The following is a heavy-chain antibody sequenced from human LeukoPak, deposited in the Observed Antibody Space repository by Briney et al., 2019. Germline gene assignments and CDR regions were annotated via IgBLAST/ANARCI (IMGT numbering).Heavy chain of an antibody. J-gene: IGHJ6*02. CDR2: INPNSGGT. CDR1: GYTFTSYY. V-gene: IGHV1-2*02. D-gene: IGHD2-15*01. CDR3: ARESPYCSGGSCYSSSDYGMDV. Sequence: ASVKVSCKASGYTFTSYYMHWVRQGPGQGLEWMGWINPNSGGTNYAQKFQGRVTMTRDTSITTAYMELSRLRSDDTAVYYCARESPYCSGGSCYSSSDYGMDVWGQGTTVTVSS.